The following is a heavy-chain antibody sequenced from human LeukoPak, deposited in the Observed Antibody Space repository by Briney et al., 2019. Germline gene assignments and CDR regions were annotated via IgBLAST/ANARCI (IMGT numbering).Heavy chain of an antibody. Sequence: GGSLRLSCAASGFTVSSNYMSWVRQAPGEGLEWVSVIYSGGSTYYADSVKGRFTISRDDSKNTLYLQMNSLRAEDTAVYYCAREAGGAFDIWGQGTMVTVSS. CDR3: AREAGGAFDI. CDR1: GFTVSSNY. J-gene: IGHJ3*02. V-gene: IGHV3-53*01. CDR2: IYSGGST. D-gene: IGHD1-26*01.